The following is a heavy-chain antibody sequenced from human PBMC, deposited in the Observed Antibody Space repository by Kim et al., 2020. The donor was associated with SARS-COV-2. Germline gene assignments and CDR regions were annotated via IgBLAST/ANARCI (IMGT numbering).Heavy chain of an antibody. Sequence: GGSLRLSCAASGFTFGSAVMAWVRQSPGKGLEWVSAISVTGKLTYYADSVKGRFTVSRDNSNNTLFVQMDSLRAEDTALYYCAKYNTTRTFGAFDIWGQGTMVTVSS. J-gene: IGHJ3*02. CDR2: ISVTGKLT. CDR1: GFTFGSAV. CDR3: AKYNTTRTFGAFDI. V-gene: IGHV3-23*01. D-gene: IGHD1-1*01.